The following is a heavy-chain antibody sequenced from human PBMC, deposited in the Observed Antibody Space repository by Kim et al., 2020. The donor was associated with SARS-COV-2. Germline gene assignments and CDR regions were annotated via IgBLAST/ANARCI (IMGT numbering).Heavy chain of an antibody. D-gene: IGHD5-12*01. CDR2: IYPGDSDT. CDR1: GYSFTSYW. CDR3: ARLGVATIRGLDAFDI. Sequence: GESLKISCKGSGYSFTSYWIGWVRQMPGKGLEWMVIIYPGDSDTRYSPSFHGQVTISADKSISTAYLQWSSLKASVTAMYYCARLGVATIRGLDAFDIWGQGTMVTVSS. V-gene: IGHV5-51*01. J-gene: IGHJ3*02.